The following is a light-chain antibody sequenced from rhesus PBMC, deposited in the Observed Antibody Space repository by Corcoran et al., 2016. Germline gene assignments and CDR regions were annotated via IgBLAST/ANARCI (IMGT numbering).Light chain of an antibody. V-gene: IGKV4-1*01. CDR1: QRLLYSSNNKNY. J-gene: IGKJ2*01. Sequence: DIVMTQSPDSLTVSLGERVTINCKSSQRLLYSSNNKNYLAWYQQKPGQAPKVLFYWASTRESGVPNRVSGSGSGKDFTLPISGLQAEDVAVYYCQQYYSTPLSFGQGAKVEVK. CDR3: QQYYSTPLS. CDR2: WAS.